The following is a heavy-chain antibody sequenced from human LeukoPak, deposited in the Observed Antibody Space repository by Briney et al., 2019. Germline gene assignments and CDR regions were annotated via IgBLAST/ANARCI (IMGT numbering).Heavy chain of an antibody. D-gene: IGHD6-19*01. Sequence: SETLSLTCVVSGGSFSGYYWSWIRQPPGKGLEWIGEINHSGSTNYNPSPKSRVTISVDTSKNQFSLKLSSETAADTAVYYCASRNYGIAVAGTVAIWGQGTMVTVSS. J-gene: IGHJ3*02. CDR3: ASRNYGIAVAGTVAI. CDR2: INHSGST. V-gene: IGHV4-34*01. CDR1: GGSFSGYY.